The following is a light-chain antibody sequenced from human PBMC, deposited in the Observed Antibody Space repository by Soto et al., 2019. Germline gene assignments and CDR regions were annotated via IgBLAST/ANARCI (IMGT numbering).Light chain of an antibody. Sequence: QSVLTQPASVSGPPGHSITISCTGSSSDVGKDNFVSWYQHHPGQAPKLIIYEGTKRPSGVSDRFSASRSGNTASLTISGLQAEDEADYYCSSYTSSSLYVFGTGTKVTVL. CDR1: SSDVGKDNF. CDR2: EGT. V-gene: IGLV2-14*02. J-gene: IGLJ1*01. CDR3: SSYTSSSLYV.